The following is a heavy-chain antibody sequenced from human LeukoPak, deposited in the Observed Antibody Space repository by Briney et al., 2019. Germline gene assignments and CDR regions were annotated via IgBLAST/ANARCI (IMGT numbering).Heavy chain of an antibody. CDR1: GYTFTDYY. J-gene: IGHJ4*02. D-gene: IGHD3-10*01. Sequence: ASVKVSCKASGYTFTDYYMHWVRQAPGEGLEWMGRINPNSGGTNYAQKFQGRVTMTRDTSISTAYMELNRLSSDDTAVYYCARDMIIMVQGVPYGVDVWGQGTLVTVSS. CDR3: ARDMIIMVQGVPYGVDV. V-gene: IGHV1-2*06. CDR2: INPNSGGT.